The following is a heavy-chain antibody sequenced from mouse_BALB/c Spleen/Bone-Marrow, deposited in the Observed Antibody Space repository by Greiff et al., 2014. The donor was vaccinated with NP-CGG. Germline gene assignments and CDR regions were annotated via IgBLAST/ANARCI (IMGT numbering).Heavy chain of an antibody. CDR2: IDPANGNT. V-gene: IGHV14-3*02. CDR1: GFNIKDTY. Sequence: VHVKQSGAELVKPGASVKLSCTASGFNIKDTYMHRVKQRPEQGLEWIGRIDPANGNTKYDPKFQGKATITADTSSNTAYLQFSSLTSEDTAVYYCARGGNYFYYWGQGTTLTVSS. CDR3: ARGGNYFYY. J-gene: IGHJ2*01.